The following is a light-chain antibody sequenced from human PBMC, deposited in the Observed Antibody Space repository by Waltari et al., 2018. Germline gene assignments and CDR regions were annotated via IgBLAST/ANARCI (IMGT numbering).Light chain of an antibody. V-gene: IGKV3-20*01. Sequence: EIMLTQSPGTLSLSPGERATLSCRASPSISKYLAWYQQKPGQAPSLLIYDASSRATGIPDRFRGSGSGTDFSLTISRLEPEDFAVYYCQKYGSLPATFGQGTKVEIK. J-gene: IGKJ1*01. CDR1: PSISKY. CDR2: DAS. CDR3: QKYGSLPAT.